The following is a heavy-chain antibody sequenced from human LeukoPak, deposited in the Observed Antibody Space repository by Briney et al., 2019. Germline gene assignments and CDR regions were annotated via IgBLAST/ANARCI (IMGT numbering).Heavy chain of an antibody. J-gene: IGHJ4*02. CDR3: AKENADWLYTSYYFDY. CDR1: GFTFSYYA. Sequence: GGSLRLSCAASGFTFSYYAMTWVRQAPGKGVEWVSTISGSGDSTYYADSVKGRFTISRDNSKNTLYLQMNSLRAEDTAVYYCAKENADWLYTSYYFDYWGQGTLVTVSS. CDR2: ISGSGDST. V-gene: IGHV3-23*01. D-gene: IGHD3-9*01.